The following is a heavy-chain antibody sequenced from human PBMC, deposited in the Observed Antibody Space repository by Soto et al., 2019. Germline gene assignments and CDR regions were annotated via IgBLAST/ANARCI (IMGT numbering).Heavy chain of an antibody. Sequence: QVKLVQSGAEVKKPGSSVKVSCKASGGTFGNSAISWVRQDPGQGLEWMGGIIPVFGTVNYAQKFDGRVTITADESTSTVFMEMSRLTSEDTAVYYCAKVMAAAGYDSWGQGTLVTVSS. CDR1: GGTFGNSA. D-gene: IGHD3-16*01. CDR3: AKVMAAAGYDS. CDR2: IIPVFGTV. V-gene: IGHV1-69*01. J-gene: IGHJ4*02.